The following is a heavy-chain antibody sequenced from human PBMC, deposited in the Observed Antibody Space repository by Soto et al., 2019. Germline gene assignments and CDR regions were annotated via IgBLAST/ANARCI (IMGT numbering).Heavy chain of an antibody. V-gene: IGHV4-59*01. CDR1: GGSISSYY. J-gene: IGHJ4*02. Sequence: SETLSLTCTVSGGSISSYYWSWIRQPPGKGLEWIGYIYYSGSTNYNPSLKSRVTISVDTSKNQFSLKLSSVTAADTAVYYCARARRYNYFDYWGQGTLVTVPS. CDR3: ARARRYNYFDY. D-gene: IGHD3-9*01. CDR2: IYYSGST.